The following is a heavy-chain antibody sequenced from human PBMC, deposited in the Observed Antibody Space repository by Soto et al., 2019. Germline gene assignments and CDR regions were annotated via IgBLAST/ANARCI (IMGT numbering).Heavy chain of an antibody. J-gene: IGHJ3*02. CDR2: TYPGDSDT. CDR3: ASGAYCGGDCYYPRDAFDI. CDR1: GYSFTSYW. D-gene: IGHD2-21*02. V-gene: IGHV5-51*01. Sequence: PGESLKISCKGSGYSFTSYWIGWVRQMPGKGLEWMGITYPGDSDTRYSPSFQGQVTISADKSISTAYLQWSSLKASDTAMYYCASGAYCGGDCYYPRDAFDIWGQGTMVTVSS.